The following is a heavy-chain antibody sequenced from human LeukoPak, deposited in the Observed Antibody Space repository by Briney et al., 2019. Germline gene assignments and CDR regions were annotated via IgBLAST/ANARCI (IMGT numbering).Heavy chain of an antibody. CDR3: AREDGQLALNY. D-gene: IGHD6-6*01. Sequence: SKTLSLTCTVSGGSISSYYWSWIRQPPGKGLEWIGYIYYSGSTNYNPSLKSRVTISVDTSKNQFSLKLSSVTAADTAVYYCAREDGQLALNYWGQGTLVTVSS. V-gene: IGHV4-59*01. CDR2: IYYSGST. J-gene: IGHJ4*02. CDR1: GGSISSYY.